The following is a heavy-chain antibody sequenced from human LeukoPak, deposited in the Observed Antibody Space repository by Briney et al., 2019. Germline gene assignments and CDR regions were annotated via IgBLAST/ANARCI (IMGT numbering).Heavy chain of an antibody. CDR1: GGSISSSSLY. CDR2: IYYTGTT. Sequence: SETLSLTCTVSGGSISSSSLYWNWIRQPPGKGPEWIGSIYYTGTTYYNPSPKCRVTISVDTSMNQFSLKVSSVTAADTAVYYCATSLKGANWFDPWGQGTLVTVSS. D-gene: IGHD3-16*01. J-gene: IGHJ5*02. CDR3: ATSLKGANWFDP. V-gene: IGHV4-39*01.